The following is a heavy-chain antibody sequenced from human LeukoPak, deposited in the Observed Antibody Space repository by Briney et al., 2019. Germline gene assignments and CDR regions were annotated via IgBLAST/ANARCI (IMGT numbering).Heavy chain of an antibody. CDR2: ISGSGGSK. CDR1: GFTFSSYA. Sequence: PGGSLRLSCAASGFTFSSYAMSWVRQAPGKGLEWVSAISGSGGSKYYADSVKGRFTISRDNSKNTLYLQMNSLRAEDTAVYYCAKDPPFRPRIAARQDWGQGTLVTVSS. V-gene: IGHV3-23*01. CDR3: AKDPPFRPRIAARQD. J-gene: IGHJ4*02. D-gene: IGHD6-6*01.